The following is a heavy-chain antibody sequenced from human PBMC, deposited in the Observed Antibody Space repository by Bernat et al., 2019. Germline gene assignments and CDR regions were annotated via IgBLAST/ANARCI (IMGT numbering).Heavy chain of an antibody. CDR3: ARELWLGIEAVGVDY. J-gene: IGHJ4*02. Sequence: EVQLVESGGGLVQPGGSLRLSCAASRFTFSNYSMNWVRQAPGKGLEWVSYISSSSTINYADSVKGRFTVSRDNAKNSLYLQMNSLRAEDTAVYYCARELWLGIEAVGVDYWGQGTLVTVSS. D-gene: IGHD1-26*01. CDR1: RFTFSNYS. CDR2: ISSSSTI. V-gene: IGHV3-48*01.